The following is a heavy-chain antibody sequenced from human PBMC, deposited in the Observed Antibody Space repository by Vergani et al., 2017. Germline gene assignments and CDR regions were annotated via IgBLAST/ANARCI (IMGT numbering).Heavy chain of an antibody. D-gene: IGHD3-22*01. V-gene: IGHV3-23*01. J-gene: IGHJ4*02. CDR1: GFTFSSYA. CDR2: ISGSGGST. Sequence: EVQLLESGGGLVQPGGSLRLSCAASGFTFSSYAMSWVRQAPGKGLEWVSAISGSGGSTYYADSVKGRFTISRDNSKNTLYLQMNSLRAEDTAVYYCAPTEDSSGYYFVDYWGQGTLVTVSS. CDR3: APTEDSSGYYFVDY.